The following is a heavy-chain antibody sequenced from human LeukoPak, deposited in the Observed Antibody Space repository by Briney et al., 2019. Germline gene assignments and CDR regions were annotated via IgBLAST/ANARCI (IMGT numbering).Heavy chain of an antibody. V-gene: IGHV1-69*08. CDR3: VRSGYDYDWFDP. J-gene: IGHJ5*02. Sequence: SVKVSCKASGGSFSDYSISWVRQAPGQGLEWMGRIIAILDTAHYAQKFQGRFTITADKSTTTVYMELSSLRSDDTVVYYCVRSGYDYDWFDPWGQGTLVTVSS. CDR1: GGSFSDYS. CDR2: IIAILDTA. D-gene: IGHD5-12*01.